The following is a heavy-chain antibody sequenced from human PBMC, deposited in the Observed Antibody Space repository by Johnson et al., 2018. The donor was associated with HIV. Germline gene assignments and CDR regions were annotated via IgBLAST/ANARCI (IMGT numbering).Heavy chain of an antibody. J-gene: IGHJ3*02. V-gene: IGHV3-30*18. Sequence: QVLLVESGGGVVQPGRSLRLSCAASGFTFSSYGMHWVRQAPGRGLEWVAVISYDGTDKYYADSVRGRFTISRDNSKNTLYLQMNSLRAEDTAVYYCAQEGPLTVTTVMDAFDIWGQGTMVTVSS. D-gene: IGHD4-17*01. CDR3: AQEGPLTVTTVMDAFDI. CDR1: GFTFSSYG. CDR2: ISYDGTDK.